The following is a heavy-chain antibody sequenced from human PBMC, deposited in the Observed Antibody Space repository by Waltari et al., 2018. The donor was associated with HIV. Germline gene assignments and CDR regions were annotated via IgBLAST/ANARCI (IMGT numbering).Heavy chain of an antibody. Sequence: QVQLVQWGGGVVQPGRPLRIQCAASGFTFNNYGSSWVRQTPGKGLDWVAVIWYDGSKKDYADSVKGRFTISRDNSNNRLYLQMNSLRVDDTAVYLCARGAPWDGYNSDWYFDLWGRGTLVTVSS. J-gene: IGHJ2*01. CDR3: ARGAPWDGYNSDWYFDL. D-gene: IGHD5-12*01. CDR2: IWYDGSKK. V-gene: IGHV3-33*01. CDR1: GFTFNNYG.